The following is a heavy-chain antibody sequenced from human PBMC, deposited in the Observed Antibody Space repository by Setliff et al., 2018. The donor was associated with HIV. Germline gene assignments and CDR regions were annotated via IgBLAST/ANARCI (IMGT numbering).Heavy chain of an antibody. J-gene: IGHJ6*03. CDR2: IYYSGST. Sequence: SETLSLTCTVSGGSMRSHYWSWIRQPPGKGLEWIGYIYYSGSTKHNPSLKSRVTISIDTSKNQFSLKLSSVTAADTAVYYCARGVERDYFYYYYMDFWGKGTTVTVSS. CDR1: GGSMRSHY. V-gene: IGHV4-59*11. D-gene: IGHD3-3*01. CDR3: ARGVERDYFYYYYMDF.